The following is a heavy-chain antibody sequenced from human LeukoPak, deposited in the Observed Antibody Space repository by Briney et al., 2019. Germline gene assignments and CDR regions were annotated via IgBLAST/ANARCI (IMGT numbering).Heavy chain of an antibody. Sequence: GASVKVSCKASGYTFTSYAMNWVRQAPGQGLEWMGWINTNTGNPTYAQGFTGRFVFSLDTSVSTAYLQIGSLKAEDTAVYYCARDSESMVTTGRSVDYYYYMDVWGKGTTVTVSS. CDR1: GYTFTSYA. J-gene: IGHJ6*03. CDR3: ARDSESMVTTGRSVDYYYYMDV. D-gene: IGHD5-18*01. CDR2: INTNTGNP. V-gene: IGHV7-4-1*01.